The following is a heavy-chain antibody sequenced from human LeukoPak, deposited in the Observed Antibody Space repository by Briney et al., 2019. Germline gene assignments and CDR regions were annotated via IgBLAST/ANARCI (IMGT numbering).Heavy chain of an antibody. CDR1: GGTFSSYA. D-gene: IGHD2-2*01. CDR2: IIPTFGTA. J-gene: IGHJ4*02. Sequence: ASVKVSCKASGGTFSSYAISWVRQAPGQGLEWMGGIIPTFGTANYAQKFQGRVTITADESTSTAYMELSSLRSEDTAVYYCARDKTYCSSTSCYHLFDYWGQGTLVTVSS. V-gene: IGHV1-69*13. CDR3: ARDKTYCSSTSCYHLFDY.